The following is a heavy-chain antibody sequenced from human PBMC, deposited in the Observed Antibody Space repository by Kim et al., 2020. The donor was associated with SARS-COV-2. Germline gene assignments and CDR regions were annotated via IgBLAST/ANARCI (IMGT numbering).Heavy chain of an antibody. D-gene: IGHD2-15*01. CDR3: ARMACSGGSCWGVNYYYGMDV. J-gene: IGHJ6*02. CDR2: IYYSGST. V-gene: IGHV4-59*01. Sequence: SETLSLTCTVSGGSISSYYWSWIRQPPGKGLEWIGYIYYSGSTNYNPSLKSRVTISVDTSKNQFSLKLSSVTAADTAVYYCARMACSGGSCWGVNYYYGMDVWGQGTTVTVSS. CDR1: GGSISSYY.